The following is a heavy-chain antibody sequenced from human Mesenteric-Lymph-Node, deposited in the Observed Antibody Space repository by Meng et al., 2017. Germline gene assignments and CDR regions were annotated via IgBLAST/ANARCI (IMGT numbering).Heavy chain of an antibody. D-gene: IGHD3-9*01. CDR2: ISSSSSYI. CDR1: GFTFSSYR. CDR3: ARGRDDDTWHLDS. Sequence: GGSLRLSCAASGFTFSSYRMNWVRQAPGKGLEWVSSISSSSSYIYYADSVKGRFTISRDDSKNTLFLQMNSLITEDTAVYYCARGRDDDTWHLDSWGQGTLVTVSS. V-gene: IGHV3-21*01. J-gene: IGHJ4*02.